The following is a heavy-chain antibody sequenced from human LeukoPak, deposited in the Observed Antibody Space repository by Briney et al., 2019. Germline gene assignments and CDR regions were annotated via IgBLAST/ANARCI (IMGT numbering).Heavy chain of an antibody. J-gene: IGHJ6*02. CDR2: ISYDESDK. CDR1: GFTFSNYG. V-gene: IGHV3-30*18. CDR3: AKGVVAATNAAYYGMDV. Sequence: GGSLRLSCAASGFTFSNYGMHWVRQAPGKGLEWVAVISYDESDKYYADSVKGRFTISRDNSKNTLCLQMNSLRPEDTAVYYCAKGVVAATNAAYYGMDVWGQGTTVTVSS. D-gene: IGHD2-15*01.